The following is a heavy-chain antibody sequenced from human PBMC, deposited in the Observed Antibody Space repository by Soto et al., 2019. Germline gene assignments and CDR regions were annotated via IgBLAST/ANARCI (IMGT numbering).Heavy chain of an antibody. CDR3: ASLAYCGGDCYDAFAI. V-gene: IGHV4-30-4*01. CDR2: IYYSGST. Sequence: PSETLSLTCTVSGLSLSSGDYYWSWIRQPPGKGLEWIGYIYYSGSTYYNPSLKSRVTISVDTSKNQFSLKLSSVTAADTAVYYCASLAYCGGDCYDAFAIWGQGTMVTVSS. J-gene: IGHJ3*02. D-gene: IGHD2-21*02. CDR1: GLSLSSGDYY.